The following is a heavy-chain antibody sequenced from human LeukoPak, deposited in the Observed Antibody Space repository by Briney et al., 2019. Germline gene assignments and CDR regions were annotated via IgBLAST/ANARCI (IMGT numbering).Heavy chain of an antibody. Sequence: GASVKVSCKASGYTFTSHGISWVRQAPGQGLEWMGWISAYNGNTNYAQKLQGRVTMTTDTSTSTAYMELRSLRSDDTAVYYCARLGRPVAGPHGSRFDPWGQGTLVTISS. CDR3: ARLGRPVAGPHGSRFDP. CDR2: ISAYNGNT. V-gene: IGHV1-18*01. D-gene: IGHD6-19*01. CDR1: GYTFTSHG. J-gene: IGHJ5*02.